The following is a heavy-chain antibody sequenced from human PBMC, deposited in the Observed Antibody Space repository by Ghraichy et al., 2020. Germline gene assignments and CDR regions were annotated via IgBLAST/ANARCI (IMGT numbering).Heavy chain of an antibody. D-gene: IGHD3-10*01. V-gene: IGHV3-23*01. CDR1: GFSFSNFA. J-gene: IGHJ4*02. CDR2: ITGRSDTT. Sequence: GALRLSCAASGFSFSNFAMTWVRQAPGKGLEWVSTITGRSDTTYYADSVKGRFTISRDNSRSTLYVQMSSLRADDTAIYYCVKDWGNYGSGSYDYFDYWGQGTLVTVSS. CDR3: VKDWGNYGSGSYDYFDY.